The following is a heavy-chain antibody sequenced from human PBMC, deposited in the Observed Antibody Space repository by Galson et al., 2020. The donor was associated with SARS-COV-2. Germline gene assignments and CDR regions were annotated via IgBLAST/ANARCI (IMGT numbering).Heavy chain of an antibody. J-gene: IGHJ6*02. Sequence: GGSLRLSCTASGFTFNNYAVHWVRQAPGKGLEWVAVISYDESYRFYADSVKGRFTISRDNSKNTLYLQMNSLRAEDTAVYHCASHSGTSRAAIRGQYYGMDVWGQGTTVTVSS. CDR2: ISYDESYR. D-gene: IGHD1-26*01. CDR1: GFTFNNYA. V-gene: IGHV3-30*04. CDR3: ASHSGTSRAAIRGQYYGMDV.